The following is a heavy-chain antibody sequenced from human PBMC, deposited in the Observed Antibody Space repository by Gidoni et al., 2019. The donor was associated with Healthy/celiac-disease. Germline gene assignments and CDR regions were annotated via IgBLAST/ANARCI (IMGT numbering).Heavy chain of an antibody. Sequence: QLQLQESGPGLVKPSETLSLTCTVSGGSISSSSYYWGWIRQPPGKGLEWIGSIYYCGSTYYNPSLKSRVTISVDTSKNQFSLKLSSVTAADTAVYYCARLVKSEAYYDFWSGSRDWGRWFDPWGQGTLVTVSS. D-gene: IGHD3-3*01. V-gene: IGHV4-39*01. CDR3: ARLVKSEAYYDFWSGSRDWGRWFDP. CDR2: IYYCGST. J-gene: IGHJ5*02. CDR1: GGSISSSSYY.